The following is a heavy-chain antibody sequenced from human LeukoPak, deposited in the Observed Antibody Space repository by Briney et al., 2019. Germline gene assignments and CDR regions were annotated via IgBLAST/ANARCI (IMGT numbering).Heavy chain of an antibody. CDR1: GGTFSSYA. CDR3: ARDRAARPSLGDAFDI. J-gene: IGHJ3*02. V-gene: IGHV1-69*01. D-gene: IGHD6-6*01. Sequence: SVKVSCKASGGTFSSYAISWVRQAPGQGLEWIGGIIPIFGTANYAQKFQGRVTITADESTSTAYMELSSLRSEDTAVYYCARDRAARPSLGDAFDIWGQGTMVTVSS. CDR2: IIPIFGTA.